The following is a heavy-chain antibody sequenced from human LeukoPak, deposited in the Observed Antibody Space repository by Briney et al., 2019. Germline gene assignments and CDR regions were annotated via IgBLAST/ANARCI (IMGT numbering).Heavy chain of an antibody. CDR1: GFSFSSYG. Sequence: GGSLRLSCAASGFSFSSYGMDWVRQAPGKGLEWVAFIRYDGSNKYYADSVKGRFTISRDNSKNTLYLQMNSLRAEDTAVYYCAKSRLAYCSTTSCSGPDAFDIWGQGTMVTVSS. CDR3: AKSRLAYCSTTSCSGPDAFDI. J-gene: IGHJ3*02. CDR2: IRYDGSNK. V-gene: IGHV3-30*02. D-gene: IGHD2-2*01.